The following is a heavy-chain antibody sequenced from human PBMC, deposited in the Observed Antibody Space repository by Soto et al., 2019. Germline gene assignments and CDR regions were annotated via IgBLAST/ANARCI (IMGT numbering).Heavy chain of an antibody. CDR2: MHYTGFS. V-gene: IGHV4-59*02. J-gene: IGHJ4*02. D-gene: IGHD3-10*01. Sequence: PSETLSLTCSFAGDSVTSNYLTWIRQSPEKGLEWIGYMHYTGFSHYNPSLKSRLTISVDKSKNQFTLQLTSVTVADTAVYYCATPFGNPCYTFWGQGTQVTVSS. CDR1: GDSVTSNY. CDR3: ATPFGNPCYTF.